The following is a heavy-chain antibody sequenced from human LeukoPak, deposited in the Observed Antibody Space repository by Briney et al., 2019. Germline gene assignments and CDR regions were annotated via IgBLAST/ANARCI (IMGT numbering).Heavy chain of an antibody. CDR3: ARDGDRYCSGGSCYYYYYGMDV. Sequence: ASVKVSCKASGYTFTSYGISWVRQAPGQGLEWMGWISAYNGNTNYAQKLQGRVTMTTDTSTSTAYMELRSLRPDDTAVYYCARDGDRYCSGGSCYYYYYGMDVWGKGTTVTVSS. V-gene: IGHV1-18*04. D-gene: IGHD2-15*01. CDR1: GYTFTSYG. CDR2: ISAYNGNT. J-gene: IGHJ6*04.